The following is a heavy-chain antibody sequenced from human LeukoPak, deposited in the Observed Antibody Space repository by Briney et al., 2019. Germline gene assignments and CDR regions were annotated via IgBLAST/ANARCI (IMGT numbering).Heavy chain of an antibody. D-gene: IGHD2-21*02. CDR1: GYTLTGYY. J-gene: IGHJ5*02. Sequence: ASVKVSCKASGYTLTGYYMHWVRQAPGQGLEWMGWINPNSGGTNYAQKFQGRVTMTRDTSISTAYMELSRLRSDDTAVYYCALLAYCGGDCSSWFDPWGQGTLVTVSS. CDR2: INPNSGGT. V-gene: IGHV1-2*02. CDR3: ALLAYCGGDCSSWFDP.